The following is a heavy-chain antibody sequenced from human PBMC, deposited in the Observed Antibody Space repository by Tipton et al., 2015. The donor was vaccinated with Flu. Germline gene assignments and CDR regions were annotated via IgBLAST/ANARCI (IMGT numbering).Heavy chain of an antibody. D-gene: IGHD1-14*01. CDR1: GFSVSATY. V-gene: IGHV3-53*01. Sequence: AVSGFSVSATYVTWVRQAPGKGLEWVSVIGGNGGTSYADSVKGRFTISRDISKNFVYLHMESLRVEDTATYYCGKITSWGQGTLVTVSS. CDR2: IGGNGGT. J-gene: IGHJ4*02. CDR3: GKITS.